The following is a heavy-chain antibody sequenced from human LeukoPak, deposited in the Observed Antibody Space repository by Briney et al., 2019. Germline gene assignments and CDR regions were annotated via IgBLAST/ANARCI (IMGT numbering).Heavy chain of an antibody. CDR2: ISSSSSYI. V-gene: IGHV3-21*01. CDR3: AGLLWFGAHYYYMDV. J-gene: IGHJ6*03. CDR1: GFTFSSYS. D-gene: IGHD3-10*01. Sequence: GGSLRLSCAASGFTFSSYSMNWVRQAPGKGLEWVSSISSSSSYIYYADSVKGRCTISRDNAKNSLYLQMNSLRAEDTAVYYCAGLLWFGAHYYYMDVWGKGTTVTVSS.